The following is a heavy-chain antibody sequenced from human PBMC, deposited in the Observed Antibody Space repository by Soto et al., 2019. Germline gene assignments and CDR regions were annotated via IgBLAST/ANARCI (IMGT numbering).Heavy chain of an antibody. CDR2: IYYSGHT. J-gene: IGHJ4*02. Sequence: PSETLSLTCAVSGGSISSGGYSWSWIRQPPGKGLEWIGYIYYSGHTHYSPSLESRATISVDTSKNQFSLKLTSMTAADTAVYYCARQTAMGATFFDSWGQGALVTVSS. CDR1: GGSISSGGYS. V-gene: IGHV4-61*08. D-gene: IGHD1-26*01. CDR3: ARQTAMGATFFDS.